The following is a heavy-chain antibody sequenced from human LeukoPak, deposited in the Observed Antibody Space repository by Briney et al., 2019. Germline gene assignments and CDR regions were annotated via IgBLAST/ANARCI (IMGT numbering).Heavy chain of an antibody. CDR2: INNDGSST. D-gene: IGHD2-2*01. Sequence: GGSLRLSCAASGFTFSSYWMHWVRRAPGKGLVWVSRINNDGSSTNYADSVKGRFTISRDNAKNTLYLQMNSLRAEDTAVYYCARDCSSTSCYRSGLDPWGQGTLVTVSS. CDR1: GFTFSSYW. J-gene: IGHJ5*02. CDR3: ARDCSSTSCYRSGLDP. V-gene: IGHV3-74*01.